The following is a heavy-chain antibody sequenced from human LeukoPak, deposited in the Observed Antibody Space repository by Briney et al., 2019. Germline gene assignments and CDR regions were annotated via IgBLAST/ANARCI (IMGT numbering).Heavy chain of an antibody. CDR2: THYSGST. Sequence: PSETLSLTCSVSGGSISSYFWTWIRQPPGKRLEWIGNTHYSGSTNYNPSLKGRVSISLDTSKNGFSPELTSVTAADTAVYYCATSVGYHGSKNAFDVWGLGTMVTVSS. J-gene: IGHJ3*01. V-gene: IGHV4-59*08. CDR1: GGSISSYF. CDR3: ATSVGYHGSKNAFDV. D-gene: IGHD2-15*01.